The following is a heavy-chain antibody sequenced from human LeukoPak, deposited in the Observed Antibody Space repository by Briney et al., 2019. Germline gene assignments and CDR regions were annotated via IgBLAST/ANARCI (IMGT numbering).Heavy chain of an antibody. Sequence: PGRSLRLSCAASGITFSTYAMHWVRQAPGKGLEWVALIWYDGSNKYYADSVKGRFTISRDISKNTLYLQMNSLRAEDTAVYYCAKDAGNYYQRFFDYWGQGTLVTVSS. J-gene: IGHJ4*02. D-gene: IGHD1-26*01. V-gene: IGHV3-33*06. CDR2: IWYDGSNK. CDR3: AKDAGNYYQRFFDY. CDR1: GITFSTYA.